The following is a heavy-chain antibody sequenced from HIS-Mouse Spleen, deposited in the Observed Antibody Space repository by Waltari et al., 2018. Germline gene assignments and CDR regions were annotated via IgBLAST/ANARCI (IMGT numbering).Heavy chain of an antibody. Sequence: QVQLVESGGGVVQPGRSLRLSCAASGFPFSSYGMHWVRQAPGKGLEWVAVISYDGSNKYYADSVKGRFTISRDNSKNTLYLQMNSLRAEDTAVCYCAKDKHHAFDYWGQGTLVTVSS. J-gene: IGHJ4*02. V-gene: IGHV3-30*18. CDR2: ISYDGSNK. CDR3: AKDKHHAFDY. CDR1: GFPFSSYG.